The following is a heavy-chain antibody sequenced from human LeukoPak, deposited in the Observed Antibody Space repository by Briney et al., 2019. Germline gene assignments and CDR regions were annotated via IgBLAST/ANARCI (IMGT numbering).Heavy chain of an antibody. CDR3: ARDYYDSSGYYTTQIFFDY. D-gene: IGHD3-22*01. V-gene: IGHV1-69*05. CDR2: IIPIFGTA. J-gene: IGHJ4*02. Sequence: SVKVSCKASGGTFSSYAISWVQQAPGQGLEWMGRIIPIFGTANYAQKFQGRVTITTDESTSTAYMELSSLRSEDTAVYYCARDYYDSSGYYTTQIFFDYWGQGTLVTVSS. CDR1: GGTFSSYA.